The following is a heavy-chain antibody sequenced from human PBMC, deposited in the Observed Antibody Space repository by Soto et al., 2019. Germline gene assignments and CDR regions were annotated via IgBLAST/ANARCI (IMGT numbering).Heavy chain of an antibody. D-gene: IGHD2-2*01. Sequence: LRLSCAASGFTFSGSAMHWVRQASGKGLEWVGRIRSKANSYATAYAASVKGRFTISRDDSKNTAYLQMNSLKTEDTAVYYCTRHGPSGYCSSTSCYKWGQGTLVTVSS. CDR3: TRHGPSGYCSSTSCYK. V-gene: IGHV3-73*01. CDR2: IRSKANSYAT. CDR1: GFTFSGSA. J-gene: IGHJ4*02.